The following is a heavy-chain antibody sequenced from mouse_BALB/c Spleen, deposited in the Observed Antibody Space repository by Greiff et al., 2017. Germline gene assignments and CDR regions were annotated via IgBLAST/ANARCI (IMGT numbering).Heavy chain of an antibody. D-gene: IGHD4-1*01. J-gene: IGHJ2*01. CDR2: INPYNDGT. Sequence: EVQLVESGPELVKPGASVKMSCKASGYTFTSYVMHWVKQKPGQGLEWIGYINPYNDGTKYNEKFKGKATLTSDKSSSTAYMELSSLTSEDSAVYYCARRGYLGDFDYWGQGTTLTVSS. CDR1: GYTFTSYV. V-gene: IGHV1-14*01. CDR3: ARRGYLGDFDY.